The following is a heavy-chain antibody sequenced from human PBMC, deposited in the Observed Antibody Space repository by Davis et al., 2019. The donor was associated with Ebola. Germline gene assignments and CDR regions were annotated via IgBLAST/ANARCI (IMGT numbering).Heavy chain of an antibody. V-gene: IGHV4-59*12. J-gene: IGHJ5*02. CDR1: GGSISSYY. CDR2: IYYSGST. D-gene: IGHD6-19*01. Sequence: MPSETLSLTCTVSGGSISSYYWSWIRQPPGKGLEWIGYIYYSGSTNYNPSLKSRLTISVDTSKNQFSLKLSSVTAADTAVYYCARRYRGTGYSSSWGQGTLVTVSS. CDR3: ARRYRGTGYSSS.